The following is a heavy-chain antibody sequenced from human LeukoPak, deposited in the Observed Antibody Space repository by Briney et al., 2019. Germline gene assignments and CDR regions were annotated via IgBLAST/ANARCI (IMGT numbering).Heavy chain of an antibody. CDR3: ARIGLCSGGGRYVDY. CDR2: IIPIFGIA. V-gene: IGHV1-69*04. D-gene: IGHD2-15*01. J-gene: IGHJ4*02. Sequence: SVKVSCKASGGTFSSYAISWVRQAPGQGLEWMGRIIPIFGIANYAQKFQGRVTITADKSTSTAYMELSSLRSEDTAGYYCARIGLCSGGGRYVDYWGQGTLVTVSS. CDR1: GGTFSSYA.